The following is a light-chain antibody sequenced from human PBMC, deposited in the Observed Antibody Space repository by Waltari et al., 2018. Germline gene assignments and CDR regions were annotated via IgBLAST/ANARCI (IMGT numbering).Light chain of an antibody. CDR3: QQYVSLPLT. CDR1: QDITNY. Sequence: DVQMTQSPSSLSASIGDRVTITCQASQDITNYLNWYQQKPGKAPNLLIYATSNLESGVPSRFSGSGSGTHFTFTISSLQPEDIATYYCQQYVSLPLTFGPGTTVDV. CDR2: ATS. V-gene: IGKV1-33*01. J-gene: IGKJ3*01.